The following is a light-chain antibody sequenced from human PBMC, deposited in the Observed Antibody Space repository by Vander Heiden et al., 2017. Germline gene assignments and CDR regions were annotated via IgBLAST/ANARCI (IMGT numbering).Light chain of an antibody. CDR3: QSYDSSNRV. V-gene: IGLV6-57*01. CDR1: SGSIASNY. CDR2: EDN. Sequence: NFMLTQPHSVSESPGKQVTISCTRSSGSIASNYVQWYQQRPGSSPTTVIYEDNQRPSGVPDRFSGSIDSSSNSASLTISGLKTEDEADYYCQSYDSSNRVFGGGTKLTVL. J-gene: IGLJ3*02.